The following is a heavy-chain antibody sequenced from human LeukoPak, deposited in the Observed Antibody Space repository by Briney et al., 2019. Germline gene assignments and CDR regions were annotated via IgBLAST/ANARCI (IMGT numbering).Heavy chain of an antibody. CDR1: GFTFSSYE. V-gene: IGHV3-48*03. J-gene: IGHJ6*02. CDR3: AREDVVVPASGAYYYYGMDV. Sequence: GGSLRLSCAASGFTFSSYEMNWVRQAPGKGLEWVSYISSSGSTIYYADSVKGRFAISRDNAKDSLYLQMNSLRAEDTAVYCCAREDVVVPASGAYYYYGMDVWGQGTTVTVSS. CDR2: ISSSGSTI. D-gene: IGHD2-2*01.